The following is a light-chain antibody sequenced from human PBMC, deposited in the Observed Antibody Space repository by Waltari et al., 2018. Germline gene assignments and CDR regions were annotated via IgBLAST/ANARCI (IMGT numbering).Light chain of an antibody. Sequence: QSALTQPASGSGSPGQWITASCNVVSNAVGIHNFVSLYPHHPGKAPKVVIYDVSYRHSGFSDRFSGSKSGNTASLTISVLQAEDEADYYCSSYTSNNAVFGGGTKLTVL. V-gene: IGLV2-14*03. CDR2: DVS. CDR3: SSYTSNNAV. CDR1: SNAVGIHNF. J-gene: IGLJ3*02.